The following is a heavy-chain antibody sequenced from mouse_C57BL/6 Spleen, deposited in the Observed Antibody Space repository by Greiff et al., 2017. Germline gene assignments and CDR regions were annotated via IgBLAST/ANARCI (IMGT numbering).Heavy chain of an antibody. J-gene: IGHJ4*01. CDR1: GYSITSGYY. D-gene: IGHD1-1*01. CDR2: ISYDGSN. Sequence: ESGPGLVKPSQSLSLTCSVTGYSITSGYYWNWIRQFPGNKLEWMGYISYDGSNNYNPSLKNRISITRDTSKNQFFLKLNAVTTEDTATYYCAREGDYDYAMDDWGQGTSVTVSS. V-gene: IGHV3-6*01. CDR3: AREGDYDYAMDD.